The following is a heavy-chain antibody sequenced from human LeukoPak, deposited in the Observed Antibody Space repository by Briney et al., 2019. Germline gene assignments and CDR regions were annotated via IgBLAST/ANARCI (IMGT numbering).Heavy chain of an antibody. CDR2: IIPIFGTA. D-gene: IGHD3-22*01. CDR3: AREYDRDAFDI. J-gene: IGHJ3*02. V-gene: IGHV1-69*05. Sequence: ASVKVSFKASGGTFSSYAISWVRQAPGQGLEWMGGIIPIFGTANYAQKFQGRVTITTDESTSTAYMELSSLRSEDTAVYYCAREYDRDAFDIWGQGTMVTVSS. CDR1: GGTFSSYA.